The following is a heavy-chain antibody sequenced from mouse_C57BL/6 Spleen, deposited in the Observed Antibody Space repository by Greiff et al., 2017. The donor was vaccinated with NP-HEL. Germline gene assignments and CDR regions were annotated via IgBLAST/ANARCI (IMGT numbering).Heavy chain of an antibody. CDR3: ARGAYDYDGAWFAY. CDR1: GYTFTSYD. Sequence: QVQLKQSGPELVKPGASVKLSCKASGYTFTSYDINWVKQRPGQGLEWIGWIYPRDGSTKYNEKFKGKATLTVDTSSSTAYMEHLSLASEDSAVYFCARGAYDYDGAWFAYWGQGTLLTVSA. CDR2: IYPRDGST. V-gene: IGHV1-85*01. D-gene: IGHD2-4*01. J-gene: IGHJ3*01.